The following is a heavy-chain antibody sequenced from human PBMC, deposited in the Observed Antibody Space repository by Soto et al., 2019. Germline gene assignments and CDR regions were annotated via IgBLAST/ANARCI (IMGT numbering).Heavy chain of an antibody. V-gene: IGHV1-69*01. Sequence: QVQLVQSGAEVKKPGSSVKVSCKASGGTFSSYAISWVRQAPGQGLEWMGGIIPIFGTANYAQKFQGRVTITADESTSTAYMELSSLRSEDTAVYYCARSINQGIAAAGTYYYYGMDVWGQGTTVTVSS. CDR1: GGTFSSYA. D-gene: IGHD6-13*01. CDR3: ARSINQGIAAAGTYYYYGMDV. CDR2: IIPIFGTA. J-gene: IGHJ6*02.